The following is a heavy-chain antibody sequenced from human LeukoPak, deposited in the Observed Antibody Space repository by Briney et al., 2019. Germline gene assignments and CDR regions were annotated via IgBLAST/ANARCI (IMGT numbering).Heavy chain of an antibody. D-gene: IGHD2/OR15-2a*01. CDR1: GGTFSNYA. CDR3: ARDLSAGAFDI. V-gene: IGHV1-69*04. CDR2: IIPILGIA. J-gene: IGHJ3*02. Sequence: VASVKVSCKASGGTFSNYAINWVRQAPGQGLEWMGRIIPILGIANYAQKFQGRVTITADKSTSTAYMELSSLRSEDTAVYYCARDLSAGAFDIWGQGTMVTVSS.